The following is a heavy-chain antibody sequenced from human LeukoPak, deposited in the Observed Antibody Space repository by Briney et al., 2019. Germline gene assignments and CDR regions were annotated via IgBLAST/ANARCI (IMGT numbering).Heavy chain of an antibody. J-gene: IGHJ5*02. Sequence: GASVKVSCKASGYTFTSYDINWVRQATGQGLEWMGWMNPNSGNTGYAQKFQGRVAMTRNTSISTAYMELSSLRSEDTAVYYCARDRYYYDSSGYYYIWFDPWGQGTLVTVSS. CDR1: GYTFTSYD. V-gene: IGHV1-8*01. D-gene: IGHD3-22*01. CDR2: MNPNSGNT. CDR3: ARDRYYYDSSGYYYIWFDP.